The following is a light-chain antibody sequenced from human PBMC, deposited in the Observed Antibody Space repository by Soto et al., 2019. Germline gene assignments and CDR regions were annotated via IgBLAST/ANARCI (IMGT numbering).Light chain of an antibody. J-gene: IGLJ7*01. CDR2: GNS. CDR1: SSNIGAGYD. V-gene: IGLV1-40*01. Sequence: QSVLTQPPSVSGAPGQRVTISCTGSSSNIGAGYDVHWYQQLPGTAPKLLIYGNSNRPSGVPERFSGSKSGTSASLAITGLQAEDEADYYCQSYDSSLSAWVFGGGTQLTVL. CDR3: QSYDSSLSAWV.